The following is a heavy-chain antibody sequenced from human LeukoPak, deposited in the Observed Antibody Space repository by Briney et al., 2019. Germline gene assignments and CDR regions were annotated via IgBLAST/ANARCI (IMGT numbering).Heavy chain of an antibody. V-gene: IGHV4-31*03. CDR2: IYYSGST. Sequence: SETLSLTCTVSGGSISSGGYYWSWIRQHPGKGLEWIGYIYYSGSTYYNPSLKSRVTISVDTSKNQFSLKLSSVTAADTAVYYCARDLCTNGVCYPNDAFDIWGQGTMVTVSS. CDR1: GGSISSGGYY. D-gene: IGHD2-8*01. CDR3: ARDLCTNGVCYPNDAFDI. J-gene: IGHJ3*02.